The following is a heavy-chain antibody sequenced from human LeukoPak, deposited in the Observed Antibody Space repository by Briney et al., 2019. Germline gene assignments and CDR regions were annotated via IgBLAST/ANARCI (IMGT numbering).Heavy chain of an antibody. J-gene: IGHJ4*02. CDR3: AKYGSGSYYNGQFDY. CDR2: ISGSGGST. V-gene: IGHV3-23*01. Sequence: GGSLRLSCAASGFTVSSNYMSWVRQAPGKGLEWVSAISGSGGSTYYADSVKGRFTISRDNSKNTLYLQMNSLRAEDTAVYYCAKYGSGSYYNGQFDYWGQGTLVTVSS. CDR1: GFTVSSNY. D-gene: IGHD3-10*01.